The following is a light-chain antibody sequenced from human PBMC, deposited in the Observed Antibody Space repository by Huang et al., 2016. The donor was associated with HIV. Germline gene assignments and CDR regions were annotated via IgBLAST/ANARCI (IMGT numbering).Light chain of an antibody. Sequence: IVLTQSQATLSLSPGERATLPCRASQGVSSYLAWYQQKPGQAPRLLIYGASNRATGIPARFRGSGSGTDFTLTISSLEPEDFAVYYCQQRSNWPILTFGPGTKVDIK. J-gene: IGKJ3*01. V-gene: IGKV3-11*01. CDR2: GAS. CDR1: QGVSSY. CDR3: QQRSNWPILT.